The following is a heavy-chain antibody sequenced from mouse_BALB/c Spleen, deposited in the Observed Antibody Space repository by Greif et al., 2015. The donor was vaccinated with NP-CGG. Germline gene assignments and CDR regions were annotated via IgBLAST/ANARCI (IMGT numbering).Heavy chain of an antibody. V-gene: IGHV5-6-4*01. J-gene: IGHJ4*01. CDR2: ISSGGSYT. CDR1: GFTFSSYT. Sequence: EVKVVESGGGLVKPGGSLKLSCAASGFTFSSYTMSWVRQTPEKRLEWVATISSGGSYTYYPDSVKGRFIISRDNAKNTLYLQMSSLKSEDTAMYYCTRGGGGPYAMDYWGQGTSVTVSS. CDR3: TRGGGGPYAMDY.